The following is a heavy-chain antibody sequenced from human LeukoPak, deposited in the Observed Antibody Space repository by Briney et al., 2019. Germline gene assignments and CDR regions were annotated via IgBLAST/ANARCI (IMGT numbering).Heavy chain of an antibody. Sequence: GRSLRLSCAASGFTFSSYAMHWVRQAPGKGLEWVAVISYDGSNTYYADSVKGRFTISRDNSKNTLYLQMNSLRAEDTAVYYCARAERGGYSGYDYGMDLWGKGTTATVSS. CDR3: ARAERGGYSGYDYGMDL. CDR1: GFTFSSYA. V-gene: IGHV3-30*04. J-gene: IGHJ6*04. CDR2: ISYDGSNT. D-gene: IGHD5-12*01.